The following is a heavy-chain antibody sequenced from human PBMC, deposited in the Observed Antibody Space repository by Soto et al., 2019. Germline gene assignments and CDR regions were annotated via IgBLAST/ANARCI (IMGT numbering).Heavy chain of an antibody. CDR3: AHRPLGPHYYFDY. CDR1: DFLLRTSGRG. D-gene: IGHD3-3*02. J-gene: IGHJ4*02. CDR2: IYWDDDK. V-gene: IGHV2-5*05. Sequence: SGPAVVNPRQTLTLTCTFSDFLLRTSGRGVGWMGQPARKDLEWHALIYWDDDKRYGPSLKSRLTITKDTSKNQVDLTMTNMDPVDTATYYCAHRPLGPHYYFDYWGQGTLVTVSS.